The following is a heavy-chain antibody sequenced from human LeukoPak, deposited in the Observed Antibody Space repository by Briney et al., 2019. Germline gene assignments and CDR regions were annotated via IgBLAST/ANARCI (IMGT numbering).Heavy chain of an antibody. Sequence: GGSLRLSCAASGFTFSTYSMNWVRQAPGKGLEWVSYISSSSSTIYYADSVKGRFTISRDNARNSLYLQMNSLRAEDTAVYYCASFDWFDPWGQGTLVTVPS. CDR2: ISSSSSTI. J-gene: IGHJ5*02. CDR1: GFTFSTYS. CDR3: ASFDWFDP. V-gene: IGHV3-48*01.